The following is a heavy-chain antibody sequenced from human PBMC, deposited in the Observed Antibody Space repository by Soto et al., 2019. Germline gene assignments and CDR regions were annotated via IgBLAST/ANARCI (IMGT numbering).Heavy chain of an antibody. CDR2: IYFRGNT. J-gene: IGHJ3*02. Sequence: QVQLQESGPGLVKPSQTLSLTCSVSGDSISRIDYYWTWIRQHPEKGLEWIGNIYFRGNTYYSPSLESRLTISVDTSKNRFSLKLTSVTAADTAVYYCAREGGSYDSGGYLIRGAFDIWGQGTMVTVSS. CDR1: GDSISRIDYY. V-gene: IGHV4-31*03. D-gene: IGHD3-22*01. CDR3: AREGGSYDSGGYLIRGAFDI.